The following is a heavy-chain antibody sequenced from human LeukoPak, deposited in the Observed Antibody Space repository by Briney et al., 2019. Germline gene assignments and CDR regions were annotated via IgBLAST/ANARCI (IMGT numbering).Heavy chain of an antibody. V-gene: IGHV3-30*02. Sequence: PGGSLRLSCAASGFTFSHYGMLWVRQAPGKGLEWVAFIRYDGSNKYYVDAVRGRFTISRDNSKDTPYLQMNSLRAEDTAVYYCAKEIDTSGYSPFDYWGQGTLVTVSS. CDR3: AKEIDTSGYSPFDY. CDR2: IRYDGSNK. J-gene: IGHJ4*02. CDR1: GFTFSHYG. D-gene: IGHD3-22*01.